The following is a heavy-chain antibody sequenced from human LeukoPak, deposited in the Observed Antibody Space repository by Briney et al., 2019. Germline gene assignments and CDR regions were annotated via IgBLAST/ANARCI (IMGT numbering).Heavy chain of an antibody. J-gene: IGHJ4*02. CDR1: GFTFSSYA. CDR2: ISGSGGST. Sequence: GGSLRLSCAASGFTFSSYAMSWVRQAPGKGLEWVSAISGSGGSTYYADSVKGRFTISRDNSKNTLYLQMNSLRAEDTAVYYRAKWGVCGSCSFDYWGQGTLVTVSS. V-gene: IGHV3-23*01. D-gene: IGHD2-15*01. CDR3: AKWGVCGSCSFDY.